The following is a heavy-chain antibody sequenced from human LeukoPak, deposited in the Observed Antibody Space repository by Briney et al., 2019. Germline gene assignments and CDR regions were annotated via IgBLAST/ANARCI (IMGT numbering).Heavy chain of an antibody. J-gene: IGHJ4*02. D-gene: IGHD3-10*01. V-gene: IGHV3-7*01. CDR3: ARGRTSITMVRGVIITPPFDY. Sequence: GGSLRLSCAASGFTFSSYGMSWVRQAPGKGLEWVANIKQDGSEKHYVDSVKGRFTISRDNAKNSLYLQMNSLRAEDTAVYYCARGRTSITMVRGVIITPPFDYWGQGTLVTVSS. CDR2: IKQDGSEK. CDR1: GFTFSSYG.